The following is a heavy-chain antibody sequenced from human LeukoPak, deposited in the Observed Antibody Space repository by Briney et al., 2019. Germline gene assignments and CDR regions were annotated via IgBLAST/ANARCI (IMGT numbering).Heavy chain of an antibody. J-gene: IGHJ3*02. CDR2: IYYSGST. CDR3: ARDNYYDSSGPHDAFDI. CDR1: GGSFSSYY. D-gene: IGHD3-22*01. V-gene: IGHV4-59*01. Sequence: SETLSLTCTVSGGSFSSYYWSWIRQPPGKGLEWIGYIYYSGSTNYNPSLKSRVTISVDTSKNQFSLKLSSVTAADTAVYYCARDNYYDSSGPHDAFDIWGQGTMVTVSS.